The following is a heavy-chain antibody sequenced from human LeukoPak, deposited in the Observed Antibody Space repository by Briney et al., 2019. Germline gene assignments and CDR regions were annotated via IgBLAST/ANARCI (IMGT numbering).Heavy chain of an antibody. CDR3: ARVRYDFWSGYDLFDY. V-gene: IGHV1-18*01. Sequence: ASVKVSCKASGYTFTSYGISWVRQAPGQGLEWMGWISAYNGNTNYAQKLQGRVTMTTDTSTSTDYMELRSLRSDDTAVYYCARVRYDFWSGYDLFDYWGQGTLVTVSS. J-gene: IGHJ4*02. D-gene: IGHD3-3*01. CDR2: ISAYNGNT. CDR1: GYTFTSYG.